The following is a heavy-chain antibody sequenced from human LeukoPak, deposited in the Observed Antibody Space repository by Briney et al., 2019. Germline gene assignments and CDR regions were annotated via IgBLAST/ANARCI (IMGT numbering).Heavy chain of an antibody. CDR2: IYHSGST. Sequence: SETLSLTCAVSGGSISSNSYYWSWIRQPPGKGLEWIGSIYHSGSTYYNPSLKSRVTISVDTSKNQFSLKLSSVTAADTAVYYCARDGPSPIFAYCSGGSCYLGPFDYWGQGTLVTVSS. V-gene: IGHV4-39*07. J-gene: IGHJ4*02. CDR3: ARDGPSPIFAYCSGGSCYLGPFDY. CDR1: GGSISSNSYY. D-gene: IGHD2-15*01.